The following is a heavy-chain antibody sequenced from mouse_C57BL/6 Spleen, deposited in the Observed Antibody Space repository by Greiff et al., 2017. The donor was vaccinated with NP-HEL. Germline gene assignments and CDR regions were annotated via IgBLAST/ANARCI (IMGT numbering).Heavy chain of an antibody. CDR2: INPSNGGT. D-gene: IGHD2-4*01. V-gene: IGHV1-53*01. CDR1: GYTFTSYW. Sequence: QVQLQQPGTELVKPGASVKLSCKASGYTFTSYWMHWVKQRPGQGLEWIGNINPSNGGTNYNEKFKSKATLTVDKSSSTAYMQLSSLTSEDSAVDYCARGDYDYVYAMDYWGQGTSVTVSS. CDR3: ARGDYDYVYAMDY. J-gene: IGHJ4*01.